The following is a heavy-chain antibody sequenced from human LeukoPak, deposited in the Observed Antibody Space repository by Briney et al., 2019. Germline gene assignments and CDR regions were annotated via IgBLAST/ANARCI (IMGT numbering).Heavy chain of an antibody. CDR1: GFTFSDHC. J-gene: IGHJ4*02. Sequence: PGGSLRFSCAASGFTFSDHCMDWVRQAPGKGLEWVGRTKNKGQSHITDYAASVKGRFFSSRDDSKNSLYLQMNSLQTDDTGIYYCARDTAAALDFWGQGILVTVS. CDR3: ARDTAAALDF. CDR2: TKNKGQSHIT. D-gene: IGHD6-6*01. V-gene: IGHV3-72*01.